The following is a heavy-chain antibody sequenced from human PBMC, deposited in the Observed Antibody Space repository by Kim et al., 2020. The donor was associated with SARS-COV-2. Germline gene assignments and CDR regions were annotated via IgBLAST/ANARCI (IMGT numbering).Heavy chain of an antibody. CDR1: GGSFSGYY. V-gene: IGHV4-34*01. CDR3: ARRPSGVDW. Sequence: SETLSLTCAVYGGSFSGYYWPWIRQSPGKGLEWIGKIEHSGKSNHNSSLKSRVTISVDTSKNQFPLKLSSVTAADTAVYYCARRPSGVDWLGQGTPVTV. CDR2: IEHSGKS. J-gene: IGHJ4*02.